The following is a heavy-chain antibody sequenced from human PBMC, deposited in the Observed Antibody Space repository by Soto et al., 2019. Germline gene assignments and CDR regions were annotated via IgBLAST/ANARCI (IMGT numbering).Heavy chain of an antibody. J-gene: IGHJ6*02. V-gene: IGHV4-39*01. CDR2: IYYSGST. CDR3: ARHSAASYFGVVTPIYYYGMDV. CDR1: GGSISSSSYY. Sequence: LSLTCTVSGGSISSSSYYWGWIRQPPGKGLEWIGSIYYSGSTYYNPSLKSRVTISVDTSKNQFSLKLSSVTAADTAVYYCARHSAASYFGVVTPIYYYGMDVWGQGTTVTVSS. D-gene: IGHD3-3*01.